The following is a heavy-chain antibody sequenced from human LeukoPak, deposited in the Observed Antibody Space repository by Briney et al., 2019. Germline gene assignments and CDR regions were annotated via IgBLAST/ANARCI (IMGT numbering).Heavy chain of an antibody. J-gene: IGHJ4*02. D-gene: IGHD3-10*01. V-gene: IGHV4-39*02. CDR2: IYFRGTT. CDR3: ARDPDGVGGAPFEH. Sequence: SETLSLTWTVSGDSISTTSYYWAWIRQSPGKGLEWIGSIYFRGTTHYNLSLKSRVSISIDTSKSQFSLKLSSVTAADTAVYYCARDPDGVGGAPFEHWGQGILVTVSS. CDR1: GDSISTTSYY.